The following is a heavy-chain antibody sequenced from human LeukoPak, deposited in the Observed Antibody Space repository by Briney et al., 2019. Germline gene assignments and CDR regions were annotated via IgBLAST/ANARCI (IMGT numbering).Heavy chain of an antibody. V-gene: IGHV3-7*04. CDR1: GFSFSSNW. D-gene: IGHD3-10*01. Sequence: GGSLRLSCAASGFSFSSNWMIWVRQAPGKGLEWVANIKRDGSEKHYVDSVKGRFTISRDNAKNSLYLQMNSLRAEDTAVYYCARDRSSNYFDYWGQGTLVTVSS. CDR3: ARDRSSNYFDY. CDR2: IKRDGSEK. J-gene: IGHJ4*02.